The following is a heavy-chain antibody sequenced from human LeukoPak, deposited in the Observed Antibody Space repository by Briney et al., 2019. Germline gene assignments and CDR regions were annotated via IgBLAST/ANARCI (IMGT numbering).Heavy chain of an antibody. V-gene: IGHV3-7*03. CDR1: GFTFGKYW. Sequence: GGSLRLSCVASGFTFGKYWMSWVRQAPGKGLEWVANIKVDGSEKYYLDSVKGRFTISRDNAKNSVYLQVNSLRTEDTAVYYCARKTGMTGEAFDYWGQGTLVTVSS. CDR2: IKVDGSEK. D-gene: IGHD1-1*01. CDR3: ARKTGMTGEAFDY. J-gene: IGHJ4*02.